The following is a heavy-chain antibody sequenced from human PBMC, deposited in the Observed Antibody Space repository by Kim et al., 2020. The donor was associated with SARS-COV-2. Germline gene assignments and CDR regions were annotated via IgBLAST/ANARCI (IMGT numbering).Heavy chain of an antibody. V-gene: IGHV3-11*05. D-gene: IGHD3-10*01. Sequence: SVKGRFTISRDNAKTALYLQMNSLRAEDTAVYYCARAMVRGAPVYYGMDVWGQGTTVTVSS. J-gene: IGHJ6*02. CDR3: ARAMVRGAPVYYGMDV.